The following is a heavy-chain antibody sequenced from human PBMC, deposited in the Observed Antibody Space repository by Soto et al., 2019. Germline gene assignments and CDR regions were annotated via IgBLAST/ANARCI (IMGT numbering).Heavy chain of an antibody. CDR2: ISAVNGDT. Sequence: QAQLVQSATEVKRPGASVKVSCKASGFSIKNYGITWVRLAPGQGLEWMGWISAVNGDTIFAQKFQGRVSMITDTATSTAYMELRGLKSDDTALYYCARDGGSGVLNAFDVWGHGTMVAVS. V-gene: IGHV1-18*01. CDR3: ARDGGSGVLNAFDV. D-gene: IGHD3-10*01. CDR1: GFSIKNYG. J-gene: IGHJ3*01.